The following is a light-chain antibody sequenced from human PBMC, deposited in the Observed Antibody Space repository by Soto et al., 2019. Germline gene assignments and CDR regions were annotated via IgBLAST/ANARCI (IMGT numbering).Light chain of an antibody. J-gene: IGLJ1*01. CDR3: SLYTSENTYV. CDR2: EVR. Sequence: QSALTQPPSVSGSPGQSVTISCTGTSTDFVSYNRVAWYQQPPGTAPKLMIDEVRKRPSGVPDRFSGSKSGNTASLTISGLQAADEADYYCSLYTSENTYVFGTGTKLTVL. CDR1: STDFVSYNR. V-gene: IGLV2-18*01.